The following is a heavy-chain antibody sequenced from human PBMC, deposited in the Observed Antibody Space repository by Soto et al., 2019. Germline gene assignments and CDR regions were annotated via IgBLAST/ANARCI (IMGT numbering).Heavy chain of an antibody. V-gene: IGHV4-34*01. J-gene: IGHJ3*02. CDR1: GGSFSGYY. D-gene: IGHD6-19*01. Sequence: QVQLQQWGAGLLKPSETLSLTCAVYGGSFSGYYWSWIRQPPGKGLEWIGEINHSGRTNYNPSLKRRVTISVDTSQNQLALKLSSGAAADTAGEYCARGLDSSGWGPGSDAFEIWGQGTMVTVSS. CDR2: INHSGRT. CDR3: ARGLDSSGWGPGSDAFEI.